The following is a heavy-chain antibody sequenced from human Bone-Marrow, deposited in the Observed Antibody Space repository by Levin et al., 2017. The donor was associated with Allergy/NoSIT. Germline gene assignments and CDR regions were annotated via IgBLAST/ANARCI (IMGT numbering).Heavy chain of an antibody. D-gene: IGHD3-10*01. V-gene: IGHV4-31*03. CDR1: CDSIRSGGYY. Sequence: HSRTLSLPCPVSCDSIRSGGYYWSWIRQHPGKGLEWIGYIYHSGSTYYNPSLKGRVTILVDTSKNEFSLKLSSVTAADTAVFYCARGEYSYGSGSYYLDYWGQGTLVTVSS. CDR3: ARGEYSYGSGSYYLDY. CDR2: IYHSGST. J-gene: IGHJ4*02.